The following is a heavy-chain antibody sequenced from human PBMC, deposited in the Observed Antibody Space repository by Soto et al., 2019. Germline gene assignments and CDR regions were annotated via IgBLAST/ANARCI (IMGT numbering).Heavy chain of an antibody. V-gene: IGHV1-46*01. J-gene: IGHJ4*02. Sequence: QKFQGRVTMTGDTSTSTVYMELSSLRSEDTAVYYCARATIAARSLDYWGQGTLVTVSS. CDR3: ARATIAARSLDY. D-gene: IGHD6-6*01.